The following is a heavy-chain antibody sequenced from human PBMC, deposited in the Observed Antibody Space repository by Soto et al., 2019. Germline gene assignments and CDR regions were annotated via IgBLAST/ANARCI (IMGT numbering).Heavy chain of an antibody. Sequence: GASVKVSCKASGYTFNSYYMHWARQAPGQGLEWMGIINPSGGSTSYAQKFQGRVTMTRDTSTSTVYMELSSLRSEDTAVYYCARDLQPYYDILTGPIKNTYYCYGMDVWGQGTTVTVSS. V-gene: IGHV1-46*02. CDR3: ARDLQPYYDILTGPIKNTYYCYGMDV. J-gene: IGHJ6*02. CDR1: GYTFNSYY. CDR2: INPSGGST. D-gene: IGHD3-9*01.